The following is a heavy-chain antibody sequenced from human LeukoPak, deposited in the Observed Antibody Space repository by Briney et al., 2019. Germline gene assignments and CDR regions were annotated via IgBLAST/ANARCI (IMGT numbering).Heavy chain of an antibody. CDR1: GGTFSSYA. V-gene: IGHV1-69*04. D-gene: IGHD3-10*01. Sequence: SVKVSCKASGGTFSSYAISWVRQAPGQGLEWMGRIIPILGIANYAQKFQGRVTITADKSTSTAYMELSSLRSEDTAVYYCARVLYYYGSGSTYGMDVWGQGTTVTVSS. CDR3: ARVLYYYGSGSTYGMDV. J-gene: IGHJ6*02. CDR2: IIPILGIA.